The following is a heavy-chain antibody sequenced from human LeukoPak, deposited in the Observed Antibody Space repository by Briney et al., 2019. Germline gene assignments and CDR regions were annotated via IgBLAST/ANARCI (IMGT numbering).Heavy chain of an antibody. V-gene: IGHV4-59*01. CDR1: GGSLSSYY. Sequence: SETLSLTCTVSGGSLSSYYWSWIRQPPGKGLEWIGYIYYSGSTNYNPSLKSRVTISVDTSKNQFSLKLSSVTAADTAVYYCARHFYDDYIYYYYYYMDVWGNGTTVTVSS. CDR2: IYYSGST. CDR3: ARHFYDDYIYYYYYYMDV. D-gene: IGHD4-11*01. J-gene: IGHJ6*03.